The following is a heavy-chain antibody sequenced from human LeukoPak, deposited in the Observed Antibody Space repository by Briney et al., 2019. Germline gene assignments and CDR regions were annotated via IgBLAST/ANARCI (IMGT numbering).Heavy chain of an antibody. CDR1: GGSISSYY. V-gene: IGHV4-59*01. D-gene: IGHD3-3*01. J-gene: IGHJ6*04. CDR3: ARVLRFLEWLPMDYYYYYGMDV. CDR2: IYYSGST. Sequence: MPSETLSLTCTVSGGSISSYYWSWIRQPPGKGLEWIGYIYYSGSTNYNPSLKSRVTISVDTSKNQFSLKLSSVTAADTAVYYCARVLRFLEWLPMDYYYYYGMDVWGQRDHGHRLL.